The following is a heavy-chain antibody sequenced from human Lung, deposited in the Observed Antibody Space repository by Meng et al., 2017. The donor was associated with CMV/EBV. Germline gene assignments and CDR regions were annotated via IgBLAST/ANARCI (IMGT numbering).Heavy chain of an antibody. J-gene: IGHJ6*02. D-gene: IGHD3-3*01. CDR2: INHSGST. V-gene: IGHV4-34*01. CDR3: ARGRGFWSGSRYYYYGMDV. CDR1: GGSFSGYY. Sequence: SETXSLTCAAYGGSFSGYYWSWIRQPPGKGLEWIGEINHSGSTNYNPSLKSRVTISVDTSKNQFSLKLSSVTAADTAVYYCARGRGFWSGSRYYYYGMDVWXQGTTVTVSS.